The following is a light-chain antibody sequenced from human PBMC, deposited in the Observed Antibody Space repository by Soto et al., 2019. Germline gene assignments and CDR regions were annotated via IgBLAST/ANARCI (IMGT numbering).Light chain of an antibody. CDR1: QSVTNY. J-gene: IGKJ5*01. CDR2: ETI. CDR3: QHRSHWLIT. Sequence: EIVLTQSPATLSLSPGERATLSCRASQSVTNYLAWYQQKAGQAPRLLIYETIHRATGIPARFSGSGSGTDVTLTISSLAPEDFAVYYCQHRSHWLITFGQGTRLEIK. V-gene: IGKV3-11*01.